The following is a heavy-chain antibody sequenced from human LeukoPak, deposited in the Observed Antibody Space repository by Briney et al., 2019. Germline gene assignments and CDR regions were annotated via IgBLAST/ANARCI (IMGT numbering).Heavy chain of an antibody. CDR3: ARDGVARGVIGE. D-gene: IGHD3-10*01. Sequence: PSETLSLTCSVSGGSISSYYWSWIRQPAGKGLEWIGRIYTTGSTNYNPSLKSRVTMSIDTSKNQFSLKLSSVTAADTAVYYCARDGVARGVIGEWGQGTLVTVSS. CDR1: GGSISSYY. V-gene: IGHV4-4*07. CDR2: IYTTGST. J-gene: IGHJ4*02.